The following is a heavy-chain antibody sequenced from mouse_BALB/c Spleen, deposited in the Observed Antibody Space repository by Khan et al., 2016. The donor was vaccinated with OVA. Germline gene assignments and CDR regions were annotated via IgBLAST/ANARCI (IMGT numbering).Heavy chain of an antibody. V-gene: IGHV3-2*02. CDR3: ARTVRIKY. CDR2: ISYSGST. D-gene: IGHD1-1*01. J-gene: IGHJ2*01. Sequence: EVELVESGPGLVKPSQSLSLTCTVTGYSITSGYGWNWIRQFPGNKLEWMGYISYSGSTNHNPSLKSRISITRDTSKNQFFLQLNSVTTEDTATYYCARTVRIKYWGQGTTLTVSS. CDR1: GYSITSGYG.